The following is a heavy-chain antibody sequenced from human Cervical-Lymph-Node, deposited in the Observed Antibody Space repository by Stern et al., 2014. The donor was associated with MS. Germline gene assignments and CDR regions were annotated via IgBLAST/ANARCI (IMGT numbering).Heavy chain of an antibody. CDR3: AKSMRRLRFFHGFDI. D-gene: IGHD3-3*01. J-gene: IGHJ3*02. CDR2: IAWNSGDI. Sequence: EVQLVESGGGLVQPGRSLRLSCAASAFTFGDYAMHWVRHAPGKGLEWVSGIAWNSGDIGYADSVKGRFTISRDNAKKFLYLQMNSLGPEDTALYYCAKSMRRLRFFHGFDIWGHGTMVTVSS. V-gene: IGHV3-9*01. CDR1: AFTFGDYA.